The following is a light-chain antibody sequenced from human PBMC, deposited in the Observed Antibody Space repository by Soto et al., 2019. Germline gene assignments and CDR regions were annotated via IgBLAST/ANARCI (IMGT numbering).Light chain of an antibody. CDR3: SSYPTSSTLI. CDR2: DVS. Sequence: QSALTQPASVSGSPGQSITISCTGTSSDVGGYNYVSWYQQHPGKAPKLMIYDVSNRPSGVSNRFSGSKSGNTASLTISGLHAEDEADYYCSSYPTSSTLIFGGGTKLTVL. CDR1: SSDVGGYNY. V-gene: IGLV2-14*01. J-gene: IGLJ2*01.